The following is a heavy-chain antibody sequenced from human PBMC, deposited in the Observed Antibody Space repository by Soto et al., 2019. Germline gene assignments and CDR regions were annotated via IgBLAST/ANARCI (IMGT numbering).Heavy chain of an antibody. Sequence: TVSGGSVSSGSYYWSWIRQPPGKGLEWIGYIYYSGSTNYNPSLKSRVTISVDTSKNQFSLKLSSVTAADTAVYYCARDASSYGDYGYYYYGMDVWGQGTTVTVSS. V-gene: IGHV4-61*01. D-gene: IGHD4-17*01. J-gene: IGHJ6*02. CDR1: GGSVSSGSYY. CDR3: ARDASSYGDYGYYYYGMDV. CDR2: IYYSGST.